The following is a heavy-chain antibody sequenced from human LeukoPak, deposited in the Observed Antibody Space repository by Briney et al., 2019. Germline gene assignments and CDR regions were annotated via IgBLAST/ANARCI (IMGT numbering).Heavy chain of an antibody. CDR1: GYTFTGYY. Sequence: ASVKVSCKASGYTFTGYYMHWVRQAPGQGLEWMGWINPNSGGTNYAQKFQGRVTMTRDTSISTAYMELSRLRSDDTAVYYCARDLAIVVVPAATYYYMDVWGKGTTVTVSS. CDR3: ARDLAIVVVPAATYYYMDV. D-gene: IGHD2-2*01. CDR2: INPNSGGT. J-gene: IGHJ6*03. V-gene: IGHV1-2*02.